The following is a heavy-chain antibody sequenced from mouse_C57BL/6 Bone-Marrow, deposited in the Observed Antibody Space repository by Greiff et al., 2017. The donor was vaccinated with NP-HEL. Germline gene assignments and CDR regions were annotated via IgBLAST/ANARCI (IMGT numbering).Heavy chain of an antibody. CDR2: IYPSDSET. D-gene: IGHD1-1*01. CDR1: GYTFTSYW. CDR3: ARDYGSSYEGFAY. Sequence: QVQLQQPGAELVRPGSSVKLSCKASGYTFTSYWMDWVKQRPGQGLEWIGNIYPSDSETHYNQKFKDKATLTVDKSSSTAYMQLSSLTSEDSAVYYCARDYGSSYEGFAYWGQGTLVTVSA. V-gene: IGHV1-61*01. J-gene: IGHJ3*01.